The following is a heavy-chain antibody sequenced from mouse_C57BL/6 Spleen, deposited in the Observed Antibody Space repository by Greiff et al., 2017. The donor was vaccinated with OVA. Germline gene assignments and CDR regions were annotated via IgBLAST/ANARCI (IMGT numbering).Heavy chain of an antibody. CDR1: GFTFSSYA. CDR3: ARDPGSSESGFEY. J-gene: IGHJ2*01. CDR2: ISDGGSYT. V-gene: IGHV5-4*01. D-gene: IGHD1-1*01. Sequence: EVKLVESGGGLVKPGGSLKLSCAASGFTFSSYAMSWVRQTPEKRLEWVATISDGGSYTYYPDNVKGRFTFSRDTAKNNLYLQMSHLKSEDTAMYYCARDPGSSESGFEYWGKGTTLTVSS.